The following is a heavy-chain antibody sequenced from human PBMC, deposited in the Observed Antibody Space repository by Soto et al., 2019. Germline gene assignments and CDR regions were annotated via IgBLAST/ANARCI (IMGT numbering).Heavy chain of an antibody. CDR1: GGTFGIYA. V-gene: IGHV1-69*06. CDR2: IIPIFNTA. D-gene: IGHD2-21*01. J-gene: IGHJ4*02. CDR3: AAIVAMVDF. Sequence: ASVKVSCKASGGTFGIYAISWVRQAPGQGLEWMGGIIPIFNTANYAQKFQGRVTITADKSTSTAYMELSSLRSEDTAVYYCAAIVAMVDFWGQGTLVTVSS.